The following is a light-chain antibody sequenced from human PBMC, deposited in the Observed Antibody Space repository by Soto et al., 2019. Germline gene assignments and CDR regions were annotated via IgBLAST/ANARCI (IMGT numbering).Light chain of an antibody. V-gene: IGLV1-47*02. J-gene: IGLJ2*01. CDR1: SSNIGSNY. Sequence: QSVLTQPPSASGTPGQRVTISCSGSSSNIGSNYVYWYQQLPGTVPQLLIYSNNERPSGVPDRFSGSKSGTSASLAISGLRSEDEADYYCAAWDDSRSGVVFGGGTKLTVL. CDR2: SNN. CDR3: AAWDDSRSGVV.